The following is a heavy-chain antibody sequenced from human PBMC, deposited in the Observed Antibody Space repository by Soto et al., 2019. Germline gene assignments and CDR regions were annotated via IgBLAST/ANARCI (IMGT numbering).Heavy chain of an antibody. CDR3: AKSNSGPYYYGSGSNYYFDY. CDR1: GFTFSSYA. V-gene: IGHV3-23*01. D-gene: IGHD3-10*01. J-gene: IGHJ4*02. Sequence: GGSLRLSCAASGFTFSSYAMSWVRQAPGKGLEWVSAISGSGGSTYYADSVKGRFTISRDNSKNTLYLQMNSLRAEDTAVYYSAKSNSGPYYYGSGSNYYFDYWGQGTLVTVSS. CDR2: ISGSGGST.